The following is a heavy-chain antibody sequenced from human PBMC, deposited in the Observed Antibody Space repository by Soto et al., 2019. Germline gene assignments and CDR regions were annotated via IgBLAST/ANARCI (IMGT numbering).Heavy chain of an antibody. CDR2: IYSGGST. CDR1: GFTVSSNY. CDR3: ARGVTMVRGRTFDY. J-gene: IGHJ4*02. V-gene: IGHV3-66*01. D-gene: IGHD3-10*01. Sequence: EVQLVESGGGLVQPGGSLRLSCAASGFTVSSNYMSWVRQAPGKGLEWVSVIYSGGSTYYADSVKGRFTISRDNSKNPLYLQMNSLRAEDTAVYYCARGVTMVRGRTFDYWGQGTLVTVSS.